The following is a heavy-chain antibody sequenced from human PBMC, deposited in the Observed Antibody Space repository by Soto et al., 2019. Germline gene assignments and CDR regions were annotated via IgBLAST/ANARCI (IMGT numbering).Heavy chain of an antibody. J-gene: IGHJ4*02. CDR2: ISASGDST. V-gene: IGHV3-23*01. Sequence: VHLLESGGGLVQPGGSLTLSCATSGVGFSNYGMSWVRQAPGKGLEWVSGISASGDSTYYADPVKGRFTISGDNSKRTLYLQMNRLTAEDTAIYYCATDPRGPDYWGQGTQVTVS. CDR1: GVGFSNYG. CDR3: ATDPRGPDY.